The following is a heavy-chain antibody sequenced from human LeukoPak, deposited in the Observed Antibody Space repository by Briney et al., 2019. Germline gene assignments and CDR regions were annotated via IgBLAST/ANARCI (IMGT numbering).Heavy chain of an antibody. CDR1: GYSFTNYL. CDR2: IYPGDSDI. J-gene: IGHJ4*02. D-gene: IGHD3-22*01. V-gene: IGHV5-51*01. CDR3: ARRTSGYYHFDY. Sequence: GESLKISCKGSGYSFTNYLIGWVRQLPGKGLEWMGIIYPGDSDIRYSPSFQGQVTISADKSISTAYLQWSSLKASDTAMYYCARRTSGYYHFDYWGQGTLVTVSS.